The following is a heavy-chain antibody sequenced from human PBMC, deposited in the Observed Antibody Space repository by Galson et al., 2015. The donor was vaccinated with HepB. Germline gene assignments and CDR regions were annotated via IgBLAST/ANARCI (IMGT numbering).Heavy chain of an antibody. V-gene: IGHV1-2*06. Sequence: SVKVSCKASGYTFTGYYMHWVRQAPGQGLEWMGRINPNSGGTNYAQKFQGRVTMTRDTSISKAYMELSRLRSDDTAVYYCASSKSTILLTMVPGIDFDYWGQGTLVTVSS. CDR1: GYTFTGYY. CDR2: INPNSGGT. CDR3: ASSKSTILLTMVPGIDFDY. J-gene: IGHJ4*02. D-gene: IGHD3-10*01.